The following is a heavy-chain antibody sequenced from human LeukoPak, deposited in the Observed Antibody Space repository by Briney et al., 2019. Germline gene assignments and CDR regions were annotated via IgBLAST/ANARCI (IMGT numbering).Heavy chain of an antibody. Sequence: GESLKISCKSSRYSFTSYWIGWVRQMPGKGLEWMGIINPGDSDTRYSPSFQGQVTMSADKSISTAYLQWSSLKASDTAMYYCARPHGDSNNFDHWGQGTLVTVSS. J-gene: IGHJ4*02. CDR1: RYSFTSYW. D-gene: IGHD4-17*01. CDR3: ARPHGDSNNFDH. V-gene: IGHV5-51*01. CDR2: INPGDSDT.